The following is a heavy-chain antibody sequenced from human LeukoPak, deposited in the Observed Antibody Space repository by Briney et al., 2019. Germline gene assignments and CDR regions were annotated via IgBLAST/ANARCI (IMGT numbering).Heavy chain of an antibody. Sequence: PGGSLRLSCAASGFTFSSYWMHWVRQAPGKGLVWVSRINSDGSSTSYADSVKGRFTIFRDNAKNTLYLQMNSLRAEDTAVYYCAREGIAVAGKKRFDYWGQGTLVTVSS. CDR2: INSDGSST. V-gene: IGHV3-74*01. D-gene: IGHD6-19*01. CDR1: GFTFSSYW. CDR3: AREGIAVAGKKRFDY. J-gene: IGHJ4*02.